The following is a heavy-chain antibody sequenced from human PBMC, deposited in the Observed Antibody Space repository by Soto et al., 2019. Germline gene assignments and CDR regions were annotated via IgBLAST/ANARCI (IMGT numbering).Heavy chain of an antibody. D-gene: IGHD1-1*01. CDR3: ARGTLERRPYYYYGMDV. Sequence: QVQLVESGGGVVQPGRSLRLSCAASGFTFSSYAMHWVRQAPGKGLEWVAVISYDGSNKYYADSVKGRFTISRDNSKNTLYLQMNGLRAEDTAVYYCARGTLERRPYYYYGMDVWGQGTTVTVSS. CDR2: ISYDGSNK. V-gene: IGHV3-30-3*01. J-gene: IGHJ6*02. CDR1: GFTFSSYA.